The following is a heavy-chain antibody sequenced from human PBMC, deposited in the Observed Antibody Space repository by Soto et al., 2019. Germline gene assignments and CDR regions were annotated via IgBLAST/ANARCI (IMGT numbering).Heavy chain of an antibody. CDR1: GYTFTSYG. CDR2: ISAYNGNT. V-gene: IGHV1-18*01. J-gene: IGHJ6*03. CDR3: AGGQRERISHYYYYMDV. D-gene: IGHD1-1*01. Sequence: ASVKVSCKASGYTFTSYGISWVRQAPGQGLEWMGWISAYNGNTNYAQKLQGRVTMTTDTSTSTAYMELRSLRSDDTAVYYCAGGQRERISHYYYYMDVWGKGTTVTVSS.